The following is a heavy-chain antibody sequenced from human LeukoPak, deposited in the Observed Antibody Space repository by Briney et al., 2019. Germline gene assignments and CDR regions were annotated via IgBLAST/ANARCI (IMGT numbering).Heavy chain of an antibody. D-gene: IGHD3-22*01. V-gene: IGHV1-18*01. J-gene: IGHJ4*02. CDR3: ARDPLYDSSGYYYPFDY. CDR2: ISAYSGNT. Sequence: ASVKVSCKASGYTFTSYGISWVRQAPGQGLEWMGWISAYSGNTNYAQKLQGRVTMTTDTSTSTAYMELRSLRSDDTAVYYCARDPLYDSSGYYYPFDYWGQGTLVTVSS. CDR1: GYTFTSYG.